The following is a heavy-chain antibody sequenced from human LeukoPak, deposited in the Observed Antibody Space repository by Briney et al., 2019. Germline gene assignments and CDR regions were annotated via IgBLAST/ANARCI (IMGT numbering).Heavy chain of an antibody. V-gene: IGHV4-39*01. Sequence: SETLSLTCTVSGGSISSSSYYWGWVRRPPGKGLQWIGSIYNSGTTYYNPSLKSRVTISVDTSQNQFSLKLTSVSAADTAVYYCARMLRGGSEFDYWAQGTLVTVSS. CDR3: ARMLRGGSEFDY. D-gene: IGHD5-12*01. CDR2: IYNSGTT. J-gene: IGHJ4*02. CDR1: GGSISSSSYY.